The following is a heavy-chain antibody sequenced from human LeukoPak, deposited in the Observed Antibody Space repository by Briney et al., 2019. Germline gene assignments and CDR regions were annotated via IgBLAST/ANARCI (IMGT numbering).Heavy chain of an antibody. CDR1: GYSISSGYY. CDR2: IYHSGIT. CDR3: VRPRGEMTTVEDALDI. Sequence: SETLSLTCTVSGYSISSGYYWGWIRQPPGKGLEWFGSIYHSGITYYNPSLKSRVTMSVDTSKNQFSLRLTSLTAADTAVYYCVRPRGEMTTVEDALDIWGQGTLVTVSS. J-gene: IGHJ3*02. D-gene: IGHD5-24*01. V-gene: IGHV4-38-2*02.